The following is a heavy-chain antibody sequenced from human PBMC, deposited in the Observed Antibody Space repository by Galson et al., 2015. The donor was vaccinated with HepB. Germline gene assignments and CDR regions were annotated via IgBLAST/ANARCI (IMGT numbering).Heavy chain of an antibody. V-gene: IGHV3-30-3*01. CDR1: GFTFSSYA. CDR2: ISYHGSNK. Sequence: SLRLSCAASGFTFSSYAMHWVRQAPGKGLEWVAFISYHGSNKYYADSVKGRFTIPRDNSKNTLYLQMSSLRAEDTAVYYCARLVVSYFDYWGQGTLVTVSS. J-gene: IGHJ4*02. CDR3: ARLVVSYFDY. D-gene: IGHD3-16*02.